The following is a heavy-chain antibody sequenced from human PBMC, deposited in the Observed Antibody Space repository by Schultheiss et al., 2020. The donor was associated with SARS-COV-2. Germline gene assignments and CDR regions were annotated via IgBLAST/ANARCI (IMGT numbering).Heavy chain of an antibody. CDR3: ARGRRGEVPGAIGSY. CDR1: GFTFSDYY. V-gene: IGHV3-11*04. D-gene: IGHD2-2*01. Sequence: GSLRLSCAASGFTFSDYYMSWIRQAPGKGLEWVSYISSSSSTIYYADSVKGRFTISRDNSKNTLYLQMNSLRAEDTAVYYCARGRRGEVPGAIGSYWGQGTLVTVSS. J-gene: IGHJ4*02. CDR2: ISSSSSTI.